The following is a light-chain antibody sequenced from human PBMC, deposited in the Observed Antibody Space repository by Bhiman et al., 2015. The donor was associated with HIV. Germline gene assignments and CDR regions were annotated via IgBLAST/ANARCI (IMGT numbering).Light chain of an antibody. J-gene: IGLJ2*01. Sequence: QSVLTRPPSASGTPGQRVTISCSGSNSNIGSNTVNWYQQLPGTAPKLLIYSNSQRPSGVPDRFSGSQSGTSASLAISGLQSEDEADYYCATWDDSLNGPLFGGGTKLTVL. CDR1: NSNIGSNT. V-gene: IGLV1-44*01. CDR3: ATWDDSLNGPL. CDR2: SNS.